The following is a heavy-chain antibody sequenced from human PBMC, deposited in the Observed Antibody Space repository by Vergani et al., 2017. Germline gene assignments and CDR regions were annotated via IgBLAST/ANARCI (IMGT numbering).Heavy chain of an antibody. Sequence: QVQLQESGPGLVKPSETLSLTCTVSCGSISSYYWSLIRQPPGKGLEWIGYIYYRGSTNYHPSLKSRVTISVDTSKNQFSLKLSAVTAADTAVYYCARAGILAARQRPQFDPWGQGTLVTVSS. D-gene: IGHD6-6*01. J-gene: IGHJ5*02. CDR1: CGSISSYY. CDR2: IYYRGST. V-gene: IGHV4-59*01. CDR3: ARAGILAARQRPQFDP.